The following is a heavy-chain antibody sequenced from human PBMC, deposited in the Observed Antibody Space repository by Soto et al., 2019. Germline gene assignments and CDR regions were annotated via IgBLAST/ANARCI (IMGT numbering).Heavy chain of an antibody. CDR2: IYPGDSDT. CDR1: GYSFTSYW. Sequence: PGESLKISCKGSGYSFTSYWIGWVRQMPGKGLEWMGIIYPGDSDTRYSPSFQGQVTISADKSISTAYLQWSSLKASDTAMYYCARQSLSLTLFSGTEYYMYGWGQGSTVPVSS. CDR3: ARQSLSLTLFSGTEYYMYG. V-gene: IGHV5-51*01. D-gene: IGHD2-2*01. J-gene: IGHJ6*03.